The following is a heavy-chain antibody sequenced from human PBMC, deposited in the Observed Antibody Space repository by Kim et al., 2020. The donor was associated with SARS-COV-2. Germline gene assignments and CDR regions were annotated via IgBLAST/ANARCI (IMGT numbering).Heavy chain of an antibody. CDR2: TYYRSKWYS. CDR1: GDSVSSNSAA. D-gene: IGHD1-1*01. CDR3: ARDRVGSDAFDI. J-gene: IGHJ3*02. Sequence: SQTLSLTCAISGDSVSSNSAAWSWIRQSPSRGLEWLGRTYYRSKWYSDYALSVKSRITVNPDTSKNQCSLQLYSVTPEDSAVYYCARDRVGSDAFDIWGQGTMVAVSS. V-gene: IGHV6-1*01.